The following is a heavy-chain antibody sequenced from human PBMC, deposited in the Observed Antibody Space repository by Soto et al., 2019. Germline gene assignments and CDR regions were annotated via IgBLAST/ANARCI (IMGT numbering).Heavy chain of an antibody. Sequence: SETLSLTCAVYGGSFSGYYWSWIRQPPGKGLEWIGEINHSGSTNYNPSLKSRVTISVDTSKNQFSLKLSSVTAADTAVYYCARGYGSGSYRYYMDVWGKGTTVTVSS. CDR1: GGSFSGYY. CDR2: INHSGST. J-gene: IGHJ6*03. V-gene: IGHV4-34*01. D-gene: IGHD3-10*01. CDR3: ARGYGSGSYRYYMDV.